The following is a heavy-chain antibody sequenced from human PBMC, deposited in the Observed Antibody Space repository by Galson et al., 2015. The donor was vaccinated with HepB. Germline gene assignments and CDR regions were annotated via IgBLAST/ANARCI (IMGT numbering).Heavy chain of an antibody. CDR3: AKDRPQTPIAVAGLGYYGMDV. CDR1: GFTFSSYG. D-gene: IGHD6-19*01. J-gene: IGHJ6*02. V-gene: IGHV3-30*18. CDR2: ISYDGSNK. Sequence: SLRLSCAASGFTFSSYGMHWVRQAPGKGLEWVAVISYDGSNKYYADSVKGRFTISRDNSKNTLYLQMNSLRAEDTAVYYCAKDRPQTPIAVAGLGYYGMDVWGQGTTVTVSS.